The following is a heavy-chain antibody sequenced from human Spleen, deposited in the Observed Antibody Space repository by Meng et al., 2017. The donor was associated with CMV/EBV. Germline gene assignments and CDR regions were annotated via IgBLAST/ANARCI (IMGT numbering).Heavy chain of an antibody. J-gene: IGHJ6*02. CDR3: ATLSGTHYNDAMDV. CDR2: IWYDGTNK. Sequence: GESLKISCAASGFTFSDYGVHWVRQAPGKGLEWVAVIWYDGTNKYYADSVKGRFTISRDNPKNTLYLQMNNLRAEDTAVYYCATLSGTHYNDAMDVWGQGTTVTVSS. D-gene: IGHD1-26*01. CDR1: GFTFSDYG. V-gene: IGHV3-30*02.